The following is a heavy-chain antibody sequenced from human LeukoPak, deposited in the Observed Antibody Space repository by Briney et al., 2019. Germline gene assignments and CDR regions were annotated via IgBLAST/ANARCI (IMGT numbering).Heavy chain of an antibody. D-gene: IGHD3-3*01. Sequence: SETLSLTSTASGGSTSSSNYYWGWIRQPPGKGLEWIGGIHYSGNTYYNPSLKSRVTISVDTSKNQFSLRLSSVTAADTAVYYCARLGAGPTYYDFWSGYSSFYFDYWGQGTLVTVSS. CDR3: ARLGAGPTYYDFWSGYSSFYFDY. CDR1: GGSTSSSNYY. J-gene: IGHJ4*02. CDR2: IHYSGNT. V-gene: IGHV4-39*01.